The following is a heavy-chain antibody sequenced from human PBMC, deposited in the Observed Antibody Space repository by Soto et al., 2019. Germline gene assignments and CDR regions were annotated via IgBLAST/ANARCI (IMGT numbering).Heavy chain of an antibody. CDR2: IKQDGSEK. D-gene: IGHD6-13*01. Sequence: GGSLRLSCAASGFTFSSYGMHWVRQAPGKGLEWVANIKQDGSEKYYVDSAKGRFTISRDNAKDSLHLQMKSLRAEDTAVYYCARGFNSALDVWGQGKMVTVSS. J-gene: IGHJ3*01. V-gene: IGHV3-7*01. CDR1: GFTFSSYG. CDR3: ARGFNSALDV.